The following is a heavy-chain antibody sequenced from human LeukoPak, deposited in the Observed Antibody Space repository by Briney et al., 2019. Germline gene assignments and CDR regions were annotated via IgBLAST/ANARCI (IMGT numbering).Heavy chain of an antibody. J-gene: IGHJ4*02. CDR2: IQEDGSNK. CDR3: AKDVEYFDWGDYFDY. V-gene: IGHV3-30*02. Sequence: GGSLRLSCGASGFTFSSYGMHWVRQATGKGLEGVAFIQEDGSNKYYTVYVKGRFTISRDNSKYTLYLQMNSLRAEDTAVYYCAKDVEYFDWGDYFDYWGQGTLVTVSS. D-gene: IGHD3-9*01. CDR1: GFTFSSYG.